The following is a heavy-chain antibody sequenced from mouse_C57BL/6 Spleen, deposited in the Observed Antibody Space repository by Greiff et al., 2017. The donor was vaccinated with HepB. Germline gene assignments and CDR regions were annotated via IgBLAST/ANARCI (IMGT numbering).Heavy chain of an antibody. V-gene: IGHV10-3*01. D-gene: IGHD2-4*01. J-gene: IGHJ1*03. CDR1: GFTFNTYA. Sequence: DVKLQESGGGLVQPKGSLKLSCAASGFTFNTYAMHWVRQAPGKGLEWVARIRSKSSNYATYYADSVKDRFTISRDDSQSMLYLQMNNLKTEDTAMYYCVIGHFDYDGYWYFDVWGTGTTVTVSS. CDR3: VIGHFDYDGYWYFDV. CDR2: IRSKSSNYAT.